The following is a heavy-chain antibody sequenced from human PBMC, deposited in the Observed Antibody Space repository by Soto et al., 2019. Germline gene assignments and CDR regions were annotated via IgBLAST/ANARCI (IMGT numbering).Heavy chain of an antibody. CDR3: ARDEYIAAAGTFDY. V-gene: IGHV1-69*04. Sequence: SVKVSCKASGGTFSSYTISWVRQAPGQGLEWMGRIIPILGIANYAQKFQGRVTITADKSTSTAYMELSSLRSEDTAVYYCARDEYIAAAGTFDYWGQGTLVPVSS. D-gene: IGHD6-13*01. CDR2: IIPILGIA. J-gene: IGHJ4*01. CDR1: GGTFSSYT.